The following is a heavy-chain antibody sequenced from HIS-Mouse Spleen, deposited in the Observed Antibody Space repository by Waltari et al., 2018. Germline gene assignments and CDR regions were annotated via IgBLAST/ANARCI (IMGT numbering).Heavy chain of an antibody. V-gene: IGHV3-30*18. CDR3: AKVGDCSSTSCYGGFYYYYYGMDV. D-gene: IGHD2-2*01. CDR1: GFTFSSYG. CDR2: ISYDGSNK. J-gene: IGHJ6*02. Sequence: QVQLVESGVGVVQPGRFLRLSCAASGFTFSSYGMLWVRQALVKWLEWVAVISYDGSNKYYADSVKGLFTISRDNSKNTLYLQMNSLRAEVTAVYYCAKVGDCSSTSCYGGFYYYYYGMDVWGQGTTVTVSS.